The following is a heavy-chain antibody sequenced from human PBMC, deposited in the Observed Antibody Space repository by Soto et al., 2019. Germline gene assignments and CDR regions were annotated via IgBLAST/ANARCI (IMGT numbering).Heavy chain of an antibody. CDR1: GFTFSSYW. D-gene: IGHD5-12*01. J-gene: IGHJ4*02. CDR2: IKQDGSEK. CDR3: AGDRGYSGYDGGVLDY. Sequence: PGGSLRLSCAASGFTFSSYWMSWVRQAPGKGLEWVANIKQDGSEKYYVDSVKGRFTISRDNAKNSLYLQMNSLRAEDTAVYYCAGDRGYSGYDGGVLDYWGQGTLVTVSS. V-gene: IGHV3-7*01.